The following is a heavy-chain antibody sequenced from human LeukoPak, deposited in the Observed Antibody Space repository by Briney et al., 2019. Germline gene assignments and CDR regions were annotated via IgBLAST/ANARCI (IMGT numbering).Heavy chain of an antibody. CDR3: AKDGAVAGTWDYYYYMDV. J-gene: IGHJ6*03. Sequence: GGSLRLSCAASGFTFSSYGMHWVRQAPGKGLEWVAFIRYDGSNKYYADSVKGRFTISRDNSKNTLYLQMNSLRAEDTAVYYCAKDGAVAGTWDYYYYMDVWGKGTTVTISS. V-gene: IGHV3-30*02. CDR2: IRYDGSNK. CDR1: GFTFSSYG. D-gene: IGHD6-19*01.